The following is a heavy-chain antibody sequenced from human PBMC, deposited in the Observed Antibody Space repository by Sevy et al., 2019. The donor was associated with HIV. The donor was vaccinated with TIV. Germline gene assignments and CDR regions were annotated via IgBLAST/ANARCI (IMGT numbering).Heavy chain of an antibody. CDR1: GGSISTSDSY. CDR3: ASKRGYSYGPFDY. Sequence: SETLSLTCTVSGGSISTSDSYWSWIRQPPGKGLEGIGYIHHSGGTYYNPFLKSRVAMSVDTSEKQFSLRLSFLTAADTAIYYCASKRGYSYGPFDYWGQGALVTVSS. CDR2: IHHSGGT. D-gene: IGHD5-18*01. J-gene: IGHJ4*02. V-gene: IGHV4-30-4*08.